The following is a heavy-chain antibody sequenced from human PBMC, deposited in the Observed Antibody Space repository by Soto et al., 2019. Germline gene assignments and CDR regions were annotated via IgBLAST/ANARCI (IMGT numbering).Heavy chain of an antibody. V-gene: IGHV1-69*06. CDR1: GGTFSSYT. CDR2: IIPIFGTA. Sequence: QVQLVQSAAEVMKPGSSVTVSCKASGGTFSSYTIRWVRQAPGQGFEWMGEIIPIFGTADYAQKFQGRVTITADNSTSTAYMQLSSLRSEDTAVYDCARGHPQPFDPWGQGTLVTVSS. CDR3: ARGHPQPFDP. J-gene: IGHJ5*02.